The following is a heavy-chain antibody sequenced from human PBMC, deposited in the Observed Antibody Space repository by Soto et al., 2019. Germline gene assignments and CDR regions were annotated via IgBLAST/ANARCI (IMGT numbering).Heavy chain of an antibody. CDR2: IYWDDDK. V-gene: IGHV2-5*02. J-gene: IGHJ4*02. CDR1: GFSLSTSGVG. Sequence: SGLTLVNPTQTLTLTCTFSGFSLSTSGVGVGWIRQPPGKALEWLALIYWDDDKRYSPSLKSRLTITKDTSKNQVVLTMTNMDPVDTATYYCAHAHLVTHLLDYWGQGTLVTSPQ. D-gene: IGHD3-9*01. CDR3: AHAHLVTHLLDY.